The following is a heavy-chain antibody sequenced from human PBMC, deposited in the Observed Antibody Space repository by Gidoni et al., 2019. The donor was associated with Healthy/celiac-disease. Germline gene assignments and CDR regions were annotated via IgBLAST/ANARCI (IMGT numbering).Heavy chain of an antibody. CDR3: ARGLRAASGTGQH. J-gene: IGHJ1*01. Sequence: QVQLQQWGAGLLKPSETLSRTCAVYGGSFRGYYWSWIRQPPGKGLEWIGEINHSGSTNYNPSLKSRVTISVDTPQHQFSLKLSSVTAADTAVYYCARGLRAASGTGQHWGQGTLVTVSS. D-gene: IGHD6-13*01. CDR1: GGSFRGYY. V-gene: IGHV4-34*01. CDR2: INHSGST.